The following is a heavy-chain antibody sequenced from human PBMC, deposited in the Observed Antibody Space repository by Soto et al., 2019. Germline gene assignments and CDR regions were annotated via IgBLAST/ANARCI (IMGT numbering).Heavy chain of an antibody. V-gene: IGHV2-5*01. CDR2: ISWNDEK. CDR1: GFSLSTNGVR. J-gene: IGHJ5*02. Sequence: SGPTLVNPTQTLTLTCTFSGFSLSTNGVRVGWIRQPPGMALEWLAIISWNDEKHYSPSLNNRLTINKDTSKNQVVLTLTNMDPVDTATYYCAHRRVWSSDWYDWFHPWGQGMLVTVYS. D-gene: IGHD6-19*01. CDR3: AHRRVWSSDWYDWFHP.